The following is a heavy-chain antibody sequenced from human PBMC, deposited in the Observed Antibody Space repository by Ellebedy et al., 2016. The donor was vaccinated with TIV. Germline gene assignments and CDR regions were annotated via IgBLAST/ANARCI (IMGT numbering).Heavy chain of an antibody. Sequence: AASVKVSCKASGYTFTVSIYYMYWVRQAPGQGLEWMGWMNPNSGDTKYAQKFQGRVTMTRDTSISTAYMELSRLRSDDTAVYYCATSGWVVAANSVPFHIWGQGTMVTVSS. CDR2: MNPNSGDT. CDR3: ATSGWVVAANSVPFHI. CDR1: GYTFTVSIYY. J-gene: IGHJ3*02. D-gene: IGHD1-26*01. V-gene: IGHV1-2*02.